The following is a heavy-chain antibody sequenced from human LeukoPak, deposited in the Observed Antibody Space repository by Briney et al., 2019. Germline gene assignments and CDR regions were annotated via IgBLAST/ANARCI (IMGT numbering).Heavy chain of an antibody. D-gene: IGHD1-1*01. Sequence: SETLSLTCTVSGGSISSYYWSWIRQPAGKGLEWIGRIHPSGSTNYNPSLKSRVTLSVDTSKNEFSLKLSSVTAADTAVYYCARDPRGTGTIDYWGQGTLVTVSS. V-gene: IGHV4-4*07. J-gene: IGHJ4*02. CDR3: ARDPRGTGTIDY. CDR1: GGSISSYY. CDR2: IHPSGST.